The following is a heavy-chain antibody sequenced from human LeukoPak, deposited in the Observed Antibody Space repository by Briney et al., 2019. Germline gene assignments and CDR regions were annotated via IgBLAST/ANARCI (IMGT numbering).Heavy chain of an antibody. V-gene: IGHV4-61*02. CDR3: ARGGNNYLWGYYFDY. CDR1: GGSTSTGDYY. D-gene: IGHD2/OR15-2a*01. CDR2: IYTDGST. Sequence: SQTLSLTCIVSGGSTSTGDYYCSWIRQPAGKGLEWIGRIYTDGSTDYNPSLKSRVSMSIDTSKNQFSLKLSSVTAADTAVYFCARGGNNYLWGYYFDYWGQGTLVTVSS. J-gene: IGHJ4*02.